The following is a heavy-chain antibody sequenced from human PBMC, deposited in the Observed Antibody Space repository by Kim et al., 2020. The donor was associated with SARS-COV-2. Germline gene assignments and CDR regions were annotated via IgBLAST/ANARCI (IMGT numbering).Heavy chain of an antibody. Sequence: GGSLRLSCAASGFTFSSYSMNWVRQAPGKGLEWVSYISSSSSTIYYADSVKGRFTISRDNAKNSLYLQMNSLRDEDTAVYYCARDLGGNPLYYYGMDVWGPGTTVTVSS. V-gene: IGHV3-48*02. CDR1: GFTFSSYS. D-gene: IGHD2-15*01. J-gene: IGHJ6*02. CDR3: ARDLGGNPLYYYGMDV. CDR2: ISSSSSTI.